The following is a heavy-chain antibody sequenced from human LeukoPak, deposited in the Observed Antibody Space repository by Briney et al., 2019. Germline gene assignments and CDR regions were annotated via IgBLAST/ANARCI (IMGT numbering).Heavy chain of an antibody. CDR3: AKDDGSGKYYFDY. D-gene: IGHD3-10*01. J-gene: IGHJ4*02. V-gene: IGHV3-7*03. CDR2: IKQDGSER. Sequence: PGGSLRLSCAASGFTFSSYWMSWVRQAPGKGLEWVANIKQDGSERYYVDSVKGRFTISRDNSKNTLYLQMNSLRAEDTAVYYCAKDDGSGKYYFDYWGQGTLVTVSS. CDR1: GFTFSSYW.